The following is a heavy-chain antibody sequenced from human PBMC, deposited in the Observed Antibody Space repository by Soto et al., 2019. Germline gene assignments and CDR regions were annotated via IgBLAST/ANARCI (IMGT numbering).Heavy chain of an antibody. Sequence: GGSLRLSCAASGFTFSSYAMHWVHQAPGKGLEWVAVISYDGSNKYYADSVKGRFTISRDNSKNTLYLQMNSLRAEDTAVYYCARDPSRVMGFSFDYWGQGTLVTVSS. CDR1: GFTFSSYA. J-gene: IGHJ4*02. D-gene: IGHD3-16*01. V-gene: IGHV3-30-3*01. CDR2: ISYDGSNK. CDR3: ARDPSRVMGFSFDY.